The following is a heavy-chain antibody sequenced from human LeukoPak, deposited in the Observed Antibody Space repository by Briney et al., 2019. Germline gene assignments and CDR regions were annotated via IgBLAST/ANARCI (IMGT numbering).Heavy chain of an antibody. V-gene: IGHV1-18*01. Sequence: ASVKVSCKASGYTFTSYGISWVRQAPGQGLEWMGWISAYNGNTNYAQKLQGRVTMTTDTSTSTAYMELRSLRSDDTAVYYCAREPNYIWGTYRYTDYFDYWGQGTLVTVSS. J-gene: IGHJ4*02. D-gene: IGHD3-16*02. CDR3: AREPNYIWGTYRYTDYFDY. CDR1: GYTFTSYG. CDR2: ISAYNGNT.